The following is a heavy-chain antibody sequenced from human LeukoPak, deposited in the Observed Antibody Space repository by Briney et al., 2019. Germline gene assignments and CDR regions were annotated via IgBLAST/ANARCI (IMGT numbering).Heavy chain of an antibody. CDR2: INTDGSIT. CDR3: ARSFDY. V-gene: IGHV3-74*01. Sequence: GGSLRLSCAASGFTFNNYWMHWVRQAPGKGLVWVSRINTDGSITNYADSVKGRFTISRDNAKNTLFLQMNSLRAEDTAVYHCARSFDYWGQGTLVTVSS. CDR1: GFTFNNYW. J-gene: IGHJ4*02.